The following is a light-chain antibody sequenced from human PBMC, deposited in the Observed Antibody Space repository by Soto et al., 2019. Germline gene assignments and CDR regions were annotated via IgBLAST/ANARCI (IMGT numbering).Light chain of an antibody. CDR2: GAS. J-gene: IGKJ3*01. V-gene: IGKV3-20*01. CDR3: PQYGSSPFT. Sequence: EIVLTQSPGTLSLSPGERATLSCRASQSVSSSYLAWYQQKPGQAPRLLIYGASSRATGIPDRFSGSGSGIDFTLTISRMEPEDFAVYYCPQYGSSPFTFGPGTKVDIK. CDR1: QSVSSSY.